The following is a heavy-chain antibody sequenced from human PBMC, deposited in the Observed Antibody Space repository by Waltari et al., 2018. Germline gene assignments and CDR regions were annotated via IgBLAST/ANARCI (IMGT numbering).Heavy chain of an antibody. CDR1: GLPFNPTG. D-gene: IGHD3-3*01. CDR3: AKDRRDFWSGYYSVDY. CDR2: IRYDGTYK. J-gene: IGHJ4*02. V-gene: IGHV3-30*02. Sequence: QVQLVESGGGVVQPGESLRLSCATSGLPFNPTGMHWVRQAPGKALEWVAFIRYDGTYKKYVDSVKGRFTISRDNFENTVNLQMSSLRIEDTAVYYCAKDRRDFWSGYYSVDYWGQGTLVTVSS.